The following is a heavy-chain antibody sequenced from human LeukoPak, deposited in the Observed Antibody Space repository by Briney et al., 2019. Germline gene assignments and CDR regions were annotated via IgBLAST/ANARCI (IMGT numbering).Heavy chain of an antibody. J-gene: IGHJ4*02. CDR3: ARDSYYYGSGSYPFDY. CDR2: IYSGGST. CDR1: GFTVSSNY. Sequence: GGSLRLSCAASGFTVSSNYMSWVRQAPGKGLEWVSVIYSGGSTYYADSVKGRFTISRDNSKNTLYLQMNSLRAEDTAVYYCARDSYYYGSGSYPFDYWGQGTLVTVSS. V-gene: IGHV3-66*01. D-gene: IGHD3-10*01.